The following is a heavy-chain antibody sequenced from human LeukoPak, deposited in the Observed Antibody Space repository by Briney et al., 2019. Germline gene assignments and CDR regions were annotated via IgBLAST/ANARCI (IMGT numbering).Heavy chain of an antibody. D-gene: IGHD4-4*01. CDR1: GFTFSSYR. CDR3: ARLFTKTTLLFDY. V-gene: IGHV3-7*01. CDR2: IKQDGSEK. J-gene: IGHJ4*02. Sequence: PGGSLRLSCAASGFTFSSYRMSWVRQAPGKGLEWVANIKQDGSEKHHVDSVKGRFTISRDNAKNSLYLQMNSLRAEDTAVYYCARLFTKTTLLFDYWGQGTLVTVSS.